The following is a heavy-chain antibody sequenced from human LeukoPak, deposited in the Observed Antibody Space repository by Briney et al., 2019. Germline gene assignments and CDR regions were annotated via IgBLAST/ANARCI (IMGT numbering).Heavy chain of an antibody. D-gene: IGHD3-22*01. J-gene: IGHJ4*02. CDR2: INHSGST. V-gene: IGHV4-34*01. CDR1: GGSFSGYY. CDR3: ARARGRITMIEDY. Sequence: SETLSLTCAVYGGSFSGYYWSWIRQPPGKGLEWIGEINHSGSTNYNPSLKSRVTISVDTSKNQFSLKLSSVTAADTAVYYCARARGRITMIEDYWGQGTLVTVSS.